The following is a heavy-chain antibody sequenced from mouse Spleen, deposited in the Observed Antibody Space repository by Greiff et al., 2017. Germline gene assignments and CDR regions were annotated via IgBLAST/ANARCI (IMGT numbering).Heavy chain of an antibody. D-gene: IGHD4-1*01. CDR3: TRSGTGRAY. CDR2: INPSNGGT. V-gene: IGHV1S81*02. Sequence: QVQLKESGAELVKPGASLQLSCKASGYTFTSYYMYWVKQRPGQGLEWIGEINPSNGGTNFNEKFKSKATLTVDKSSSTAYMQLSSLTSEDSAVYYCTRSGTGRAYWGQGTLVTVSA. CDR1: GYTFTSYY. J-gene: IGHJ3*01.